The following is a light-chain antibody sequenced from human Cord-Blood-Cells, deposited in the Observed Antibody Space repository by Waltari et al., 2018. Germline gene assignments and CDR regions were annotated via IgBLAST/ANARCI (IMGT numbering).Light chain of an antibody. CDR2: GAS. CDR1: QSVSSN. CDR3: QQYNNWPIFT. J-gene: IGKJ3*01. Sequence: EIVMTQSPATMSVSPGERATLSCRARQSVSSNLAWYQQKPGQAPRLLIYGASTRATGIPARFSGSRSGTEFTLTISSLQSEDFAVYYCQQYNNWPIFTFGTGTKVDIK. V-gene: IGKV3-15*01.